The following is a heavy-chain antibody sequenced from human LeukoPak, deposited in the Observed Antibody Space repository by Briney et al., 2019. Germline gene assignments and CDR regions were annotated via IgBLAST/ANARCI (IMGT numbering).Heavy chain of an antibody. V-gene: IGHV3-74*01. J-gene: IGHJ3*02. D-gene: IGHD2-15*01. Sequence: GVSLRLSCAASGFTFSSYWMHWVRQAPGKGRVWVSRIVSGGSSTNYADSVKGRFTTSRDNAKNTLYLQMNSLRAEDTAVYYCTRGEYCSGGSCYSAAFDIWGQGTMVTVSS. CDR2: IVSGGSST. CDR1: GFTFSSYW. CDR3: TRGEYCSGGSCYSAAFDI.